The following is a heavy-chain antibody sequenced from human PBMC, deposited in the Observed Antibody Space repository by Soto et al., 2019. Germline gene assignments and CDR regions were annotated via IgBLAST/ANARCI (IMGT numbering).Heavy chain of an antibody. Sequence: GGSLRLSCSASGFTFSSYAMHWVRQAPGKGLENVSAISSNGGSTYYADSVKGRFTISRDNSKNTLYLQMSSLRAEDTAVYYCVKDGGYYYGSGSYSAPLWGQGTLVTISS. D-gene: IGHD3-10*01. V-gene: IGHV3-64D*06. J-gene: IGHJ4*02. CDR1: GFTFSSYA. CDR3: VKDGGYYYGSGSYSAPL. CDR2: ISSNGGST.